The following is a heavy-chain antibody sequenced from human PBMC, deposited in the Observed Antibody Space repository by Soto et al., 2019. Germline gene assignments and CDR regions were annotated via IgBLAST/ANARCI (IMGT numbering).Heavy chain of an antibody. Sequence: PGGSLRLSCAASGFTFSSYGMHWVRQAPGKGLEWVAVIWYDGSNKYYADSVKGRFTISRDNSKNTLYLQMNSLRAEDTAVYYCARDATVDEYYYMDVWGKGTTVTVSS. D-gene: IGHD4-17*01. CDR2: IWYDGSNK. CDR3: ARDATVDEYYYMDV. J-gene: IGHJ6*03. V-gene: IGHV3-33*01. CDR1: GFTFSSYG.